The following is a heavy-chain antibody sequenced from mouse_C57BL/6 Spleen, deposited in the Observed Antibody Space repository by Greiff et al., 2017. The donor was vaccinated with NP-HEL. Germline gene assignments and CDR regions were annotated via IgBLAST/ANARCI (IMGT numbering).Heavy chain of an antibody. Sequence: QVQLQQSGAELVKPGASVKLSCKAPGYTFTEYTIHWVKQRSGQGLEWIGWLYPGSGSIKYNEKFKDKATLTAAKSSSTVYMELSRLTSEDSAVYFCARHGHYGYDGFAYWGQGTLVTVSA. V-gene: IGHV1-62-2*01. CDR2: LYPGSGSI. CDR3: ARHGHYGYDGFAY. CDR1: GYTFTEYT. D-gene: IGHD2-2*01. J-gene: IGHJ3*01.